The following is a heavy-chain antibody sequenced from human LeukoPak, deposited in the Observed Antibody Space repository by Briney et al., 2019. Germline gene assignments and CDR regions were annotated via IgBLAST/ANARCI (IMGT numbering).Heavy chain of an antibody. V-gene: IGHV4-4*07. CDR2: IYSSGPT. CDR3: ARDSVVKGLYYFDY. J-gene: IGHJ4*02. CDR1: GGSIITYY. Sequence: SETLSLTCTVSGGSIITYYWSWIRQPAGKGLEWVGRIYSSGPTNYNPSLKSRVTMSVDASKNQFSLKLSSVTAADTAVYYCARDSVVKGLYYFDYWGQGTLVTVSS. D-gene: IGHD2/OR15-2a*01.